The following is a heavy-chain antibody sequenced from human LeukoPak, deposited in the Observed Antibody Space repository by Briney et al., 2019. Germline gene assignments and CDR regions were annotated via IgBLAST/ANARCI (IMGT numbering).Heavy chain of an antibody. CDR2: ISHDANNK. D-gene: IGHD2-2*01. Sequence: AGRSLRLSCAVSGFTFNNYAMHWVRQAPGKGLEWLAVISHDANNKYYADSVKGRFTISRDNSKNTLFLQLNSVRTGDTGVYYCARGPGRVVPGALDVWGKGTTVSVSS. CDR1: GFTFNNYA. J-gene: IGHJ6*04. V-gene: IGHV3-30*01. CDR3: ARGPGRVVPGALDV.